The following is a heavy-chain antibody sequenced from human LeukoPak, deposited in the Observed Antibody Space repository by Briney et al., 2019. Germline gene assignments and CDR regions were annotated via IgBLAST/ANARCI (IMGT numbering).Heavy chain of an antibody. D-gene: IGHD5-24*01. V-gene: IGHV4-34*01. CDR2: INHSGST. J-gene: IGHJ5*02. CDR1: GGSFSGYY. CDR3: ARGHSGRDGYNCVKTSSRWFDP. Sequence: SETLSLTCAVYGGSFSGYYWSWIRQPPGKGLEWIGEINHSGSTNYNPSLKSRVTISVDTSKNQFSLKLSSVTAADTAVYYCARGHSGRDGYNCVKTSSRWFDPWGQGTLVTVSS.